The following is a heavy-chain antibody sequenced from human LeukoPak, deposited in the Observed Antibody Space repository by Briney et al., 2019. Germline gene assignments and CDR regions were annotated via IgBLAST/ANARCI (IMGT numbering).Heavy chain of an antibody. CDR2: ISAYNGNT. Sequence: ASVKVSCKASGGTFSSYAISWVRQAPGQGLEWMGWISAYNGNTNYAQKLQGRVTMTTDTSTSTAYMELRSLRSDDTAVYYCARAPLNYYDSSGYYSFDYWGQGTLVTVSS. CDR1: GGTFSSYA. J-gene: IGHJ4*02. V-gene: IGHV1-18*01. CDR3: ARAPLNYYDSSGYYSFDY. D-gene: IGHD3-22*01.